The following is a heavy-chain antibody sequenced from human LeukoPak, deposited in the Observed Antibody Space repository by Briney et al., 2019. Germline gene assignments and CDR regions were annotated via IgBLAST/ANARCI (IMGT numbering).Heavy chain of an antibody. V-gene: IGHV3-23*01. CDR3: AKDRVALAGTSLDS. CDR2: ISGSSDHT. D-gene: IGHD6-19*01. CDR1: GFTFSDYY. J-gene: IGHJ4*02. Sequence: GGSLRLSCAASGFTFSDYYMSWIRQAPGKGLEWVSAISGSSDHTYYADSVKGRFTISRDNSKNTLYLQMSSLRAEDTAVYYCAKDRVALAGTSLDSWGQGTLVTVSS.